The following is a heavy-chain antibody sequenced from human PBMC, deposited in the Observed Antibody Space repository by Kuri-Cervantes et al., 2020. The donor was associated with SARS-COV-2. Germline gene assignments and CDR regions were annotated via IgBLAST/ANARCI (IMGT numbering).Heavy chain of an antibody. J-gene: IGHJ4*02. D-gene: IGHD3-22*01. CDR2: IDWEDDK. CDR1: GFSLSTYGMR. Sequence: SGPTLVKPTQTLTLTCSFSGFSLSTYGMRVHWIRQPPGKALEWLARIDWEDDKFYNSSLKTRLTISKDTSKNQVVLIMTNMDPVDTATYYCARMGSSGYLWEKMYYFDYWGQGNLVTVSS. CDR3: ARMGSSGYLWEKMYYFDY. V-gene: IGHV2-70*04.